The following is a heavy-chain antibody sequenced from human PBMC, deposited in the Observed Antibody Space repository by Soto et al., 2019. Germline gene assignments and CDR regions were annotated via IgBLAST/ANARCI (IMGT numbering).Heavy chain of an antibody. V-gene: IGHV1-46*01. CDR2: MNPSGDRT. CDR3: ARGRGYSGDDLQEDGFDV. Sequence: QVQLMQSGTEVKEPGASVNLSCKASGYTFSSFYIHWVRQAPGQGLEWVGIMNPSGDRTNYAQNFQGRLTMTRDPATSTVYMELSSLRSEDTAVYYCARGRGYSGDDLQEDGFDVWGQGTMVTVS. CDR1: GYTFSSFY. D-gene: IGHD5-12*01. J-gene: IGHJ3*01.